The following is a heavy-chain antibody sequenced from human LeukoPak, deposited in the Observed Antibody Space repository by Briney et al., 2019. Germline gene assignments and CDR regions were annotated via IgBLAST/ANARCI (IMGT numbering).Heavy chain of an antibody. CDR3: ASPGFNYGDYPEWFDP. J-gene: IGHJ5*02. CDR1: GGSISSSSCY. V-gene: IGHV4-39*01. CDR2: IYYSGST. Sequence: SETLSLTCTVSGGSISSSSCYWGWIRQPPGKGLEWIGSIYYSGSTYYNPSLKSRVTISVDTSKNQFSLKLSSVTAADTAVYYCASPGFNYGDYPEWFDPWGQGTLVTVSS. D-gene: IGHD4-17*01.